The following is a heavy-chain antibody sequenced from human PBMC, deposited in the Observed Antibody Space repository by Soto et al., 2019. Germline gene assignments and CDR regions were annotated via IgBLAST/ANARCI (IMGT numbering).Heavy chain of an antibody. D-gene: IGHD3-22*01. CDR3: ARYQGDYDSRDDAFDI. CDR1: GYTFTSYA. V-gene: IGHV1-3*01. CDR2: INAGNGNT. J-gene: IGHJ3*02. Sequence: QVQLVQSGAEVKKPGASVKVSCKASGYTFTSYAMHWVRQAPGQRLEWMGWINAGNGNTKYSQKFQGRVTITRDTSASTAYMELSSLRSEDTAVYYWARYQGDYDSRDDAFDIWGQGTMVTVSS.